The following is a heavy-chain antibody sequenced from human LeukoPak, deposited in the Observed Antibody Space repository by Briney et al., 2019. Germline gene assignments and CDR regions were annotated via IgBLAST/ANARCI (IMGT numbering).Heavy chain of an antibody. CDR2: INPNSGGT. D-gene: IGHD2-21*02. CDR1: GYTFTGYY. Sequence: ASVKVSCKASGYTFTGYYMHWVRQAPGQGLEWMGWINPNSGGTNYAQKFQGRVTMTRDTSISTAYMELSRLRSDDTAVYYCARDGTYCGGDCYSNWFDPWGQGALVTVSS. V-gene: IGHV1-2*02. CDR3: ARDGTYCGGDCYSNWFDP. J-gene: IGHJ5*02.